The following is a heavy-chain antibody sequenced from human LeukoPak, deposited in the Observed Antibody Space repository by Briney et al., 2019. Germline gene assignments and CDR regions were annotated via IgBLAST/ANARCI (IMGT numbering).Heavy chain of an antibody. CDR1: GGSISSGDYY. CDR2: IYYSGST. CDR3: ARETIAVAAPDY. Sequence: PSQTLSLTCTVSGGSISSGDYYWSWIRQPPGKGLEWIGYIYYSGSTYYNPSLKSRVTISVDTSKNQFSPKLSSVTAADTAVYYCARETIAVAAPDYWGQGTLVTVSS. D-gene: IGHD6-19*01. J-gene: IGHJ4*02. V-gene: IGHV4-30-4*08.